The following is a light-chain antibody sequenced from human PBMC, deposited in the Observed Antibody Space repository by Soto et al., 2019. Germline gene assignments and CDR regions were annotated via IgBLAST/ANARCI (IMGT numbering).Light chain of an antibody. J-gene: IGKJ1*01. CDR2: KVS. CDR3: MTGTHWPLT. Sequence: DVVMTQSPLSLPVTLGQPASISCRSSQGLVHSDGNTYLNWFQQRPGQSPRRLIDKVSNRNPGVXDXSSGSGSGTDFTLKISRVEAEDGGVYDRMTGTHWPLTFGQGTKVEIK. V-gene: IGKV2-30*02. CDR1: QGLVHSDGNTY.